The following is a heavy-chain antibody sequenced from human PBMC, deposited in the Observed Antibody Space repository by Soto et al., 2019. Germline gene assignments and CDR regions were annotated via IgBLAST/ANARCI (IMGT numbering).Heavy chain of an antibody. CDR2: ISYDGSNK. CDR1: GFTFSSYG. V-gene: IGHV3-30*03. CDR3: ATLPIRRYCSSTSCSDY. J-gene: IGHJ4*02. Sequence: GGSLRLSCAASGFTFSSYGMHWVRQAPGKGLEWVAVISYDGSNKYYADSVKGRFTISRDNSKNTLYLQMNSLRAEDTAVYYCATLPIRRYCSSTSCSDYWGQGTLVTVSS. D-gene: IGHD2-2*01.